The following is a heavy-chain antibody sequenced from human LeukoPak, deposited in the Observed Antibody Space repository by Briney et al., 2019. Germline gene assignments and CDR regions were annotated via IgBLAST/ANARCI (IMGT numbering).Heavy chain of an antibody. V-gene: IGHV3-53*01. CDR3: ARVSGGDATYYFDY. J-gene: IGHJ4*02. D-gene: IGHD3-10*01. Sequence: PGGSLRLSCVVSGFTVSDKYMTWVRQAPGKGLEWVSVIYSGSTTFYADSVKGRFTTSRDNSKNTLYLQMNSLRAEDTALYYCARVSGGDATYYFDYWGQGTLVTVSS. CDR2: IYSGSTT. CDR1: GFTVSDKY.